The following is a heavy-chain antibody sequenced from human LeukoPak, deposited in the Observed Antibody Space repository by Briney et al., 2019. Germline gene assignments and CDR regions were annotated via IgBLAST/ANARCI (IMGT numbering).Heavy chain of an antibody. D-gene: IGHD3-10*01. CDR3: ARTPDYYGSGGYQGYFDY. Sequence: SETLSLTCAVYGGSFSGYYWSWIRQPPGKGLEWIGEINHSGSTNYNPSLKSRVTISVDTSKNQFSLKLSSVTAADTAVYYCARTPDYYGSGGYQGYFDYWGQGTLVTVSS. CDR2: INHSGST. J-gene: IGHJ4*02. V-gene: IGHV4-34*01. CDR1: GGSFSGYY.